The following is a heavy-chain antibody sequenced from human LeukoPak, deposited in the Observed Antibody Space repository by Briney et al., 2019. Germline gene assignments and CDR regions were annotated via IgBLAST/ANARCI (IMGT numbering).Heavy chain of an antibody. D-gene: IGHD6-13*01. CDR3: ARERPNSSSWYARWFDP. CDR1: GYTFTGNS. J-gene: IGHJ5*02. CDR2: INPNSGGT. Sequence: ASVKVSCKASGYTFTGNSMHWVRQAPGQGLEWMGWINPNSGGTNYAQKFQGRVTMTRDTSISTAYMELSRLKSDDTAVYYCARERPNSSSWYARWFDPWGQGTLVTVSS. V-gene: IGHV1-2*02.